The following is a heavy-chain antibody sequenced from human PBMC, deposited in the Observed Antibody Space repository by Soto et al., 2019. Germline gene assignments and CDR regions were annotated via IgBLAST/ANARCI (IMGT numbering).Heavy chain of an antibody. CDR1: GFSLSNTRLG. CDR2: IFSNAEK. CDR3: ARMWIVAGYLQN. V-gene: IGHV2-26*01. D-gene: IGHD5-12*01. J-gene: IGHJ1*01. Sequence: QVTLKESGPVLVKPTETLTLTCSVSGFSLSNTRLGVSWISQPPGKALEWLAHIFSNAEKSYNTSLESRLTISSDSSKNQVVLTMTNMDPVDTGTYYCARMWIVAGYLQNWGQGTLVTVSS.